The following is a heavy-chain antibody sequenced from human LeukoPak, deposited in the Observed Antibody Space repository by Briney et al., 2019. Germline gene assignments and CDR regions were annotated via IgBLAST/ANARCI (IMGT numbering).Heavy chain of an antibody. Sequence: SVKVSCKASGGTFSSYAISWVRQASGQGLEWMGRIIPIFGTANYAQKFQGRVTITTDESTSTAYMELSSLRSEDTAVYYCARDLAAAGPAFDYWGQGTLVTVSS. D-gene: IGHD6-13*01. CDR1: GGTFSSYA. CDR3: ARDLAAAGPAFDY. V-gene: IGHV1-69*05. J-gene: IGHJ4*02. CDR2: IIPIFGTA.